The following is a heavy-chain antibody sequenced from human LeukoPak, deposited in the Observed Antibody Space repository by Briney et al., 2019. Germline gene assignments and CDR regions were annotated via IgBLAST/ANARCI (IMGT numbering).Heavy chain of an antibody. V-gene: IGHV4-4*07. D-gene: IGHD4-11*01. CDR2: IYISGNT. Sequence: SETLSLTCTVSGGSISSYYWNWLRQPAGKGLEWIGRIYISGNTNYNPSLKSRVTMSLDTSTNQFSLKLSSVTAADTAVYYCARERSTTINTYFFDSWGPGTLVTVPS. J-gene: IGHJ4*02. CDR3: ARERSTTINTYFFDS. CDR1: GGSISSYY.